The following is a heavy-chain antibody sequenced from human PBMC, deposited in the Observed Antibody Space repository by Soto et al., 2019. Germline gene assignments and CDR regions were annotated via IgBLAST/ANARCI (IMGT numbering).Heavy chain of an antibody. J-gene: IGHJ5*02. CDR2: AYYSGDT. D-gene: IGHD2-8*01. CDR1: GFPVSYGYY. Sequence: PSETLSLTCGVSGFPVSYGYYWGWIRQPPGKGLEWIGYAYYSGDTGYNPSLKSRVTMAVDTSKNQVSLKLSSVTAADTAVYYCARDRSTYGGGGTGEVKENWFDPWGQGALVTVSS. CDR3: ARDRSTYGGGGTGEVKENWFDP. V-gene: IGHV4-61*08.